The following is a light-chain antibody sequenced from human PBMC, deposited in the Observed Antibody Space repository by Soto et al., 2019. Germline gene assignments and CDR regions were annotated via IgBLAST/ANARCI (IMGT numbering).Light chain of an antibody. CDR3: SSYGGSSNLV. V-gene: IGLV2-8*01. CDR2: EVN. CDR1: SSDVGGYNY. J-gene: IGLJ2*01. Sequence: QSALTQPPSASGSPGQSVTISCTGTSSDVGGYNYVSWYQQHPGKAPKLMIYEVNKRPSGVPVRFSGSKSGNTASLTVSGLQAEDEADYYCSSYGGSSNLVFGGGTKLTVL.